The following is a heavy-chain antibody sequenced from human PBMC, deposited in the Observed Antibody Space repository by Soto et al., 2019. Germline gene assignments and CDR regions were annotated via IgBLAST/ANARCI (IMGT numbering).Heavy chain of an antibody. J-gene: IGHJ3*02. CDR2: ISGSAGST. D-gene: IGHD6-13*01. Sequence: GGSLRLSCAAPGFTFSSYAMSWVRQAPGKGLEWVSAISGSAGSTYYAESVKGRFTISRDNSKNTLYLQMNSLRAEDTAVYYCAKDHSSSWYEKAFDIWGQGTMVTVSS. CDR1: GFTFSSYA. CDR3: AKDHSSSWYEKAFDI. V-gene: IGHV3-23*01.